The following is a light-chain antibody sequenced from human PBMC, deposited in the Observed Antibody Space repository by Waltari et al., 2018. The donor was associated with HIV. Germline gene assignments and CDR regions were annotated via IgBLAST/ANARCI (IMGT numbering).Light chain of an antibody. CDR1: QRVSSY. CDR3: QQRSNWPPGLN. J-gene: IGKJ4*01. V-gene: IGKV3-11*01. Sequence: EIVLTQSPATLSLSPGERATLSCRASQRVSSYLAWYQQKPGKATRLLIYDASNRDTGITATFSGSGSGTDFTPNISSIENEDFAVYYCQQRSNWPPGLNFGGGTKVEIK. CDR2: DAS.